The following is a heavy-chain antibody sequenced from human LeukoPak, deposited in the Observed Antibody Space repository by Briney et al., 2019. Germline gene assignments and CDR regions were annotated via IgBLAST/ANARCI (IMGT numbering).Heavy chain of an antibody. CDR3: ARGKIAVADPYYFDY. V-gene: IGHV1-18*01. J-gene: IGHJ4*02. CDR1: GYTFTSCG. Sequence: WASVKVSCKASGYTFTSCGISWVRQAPGQGLEWMGWISAYNGNTNYAQKLQGRVTMTTDTSTSTAYMELRSLRSDDTAVYYCARGKIAVADPYYFDYWGQGTLVTVSS. D-gene: IGHD6-19*01. CDR2: ISAYNGNT.